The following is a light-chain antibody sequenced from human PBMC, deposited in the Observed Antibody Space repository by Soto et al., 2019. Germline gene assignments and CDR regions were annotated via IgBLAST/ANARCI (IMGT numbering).Light chain of an antibody. Sequence: QSVLTQPASVSGSPGQSIAISCSGSSSDLGIYNYVSWYQQHPGKVPKLIIFEVTNRPSGVSNRFSGSKSGNTASLTISGLQADDEADYYCSSYTTSSTRVFGTGTKVTVL. V-gene: IGLV2-14*01. J-gene: IGLJ1*01. CDR1: SSDLGIYNY. CDR3: SSYTTSSTRV. CDR2: EVT.